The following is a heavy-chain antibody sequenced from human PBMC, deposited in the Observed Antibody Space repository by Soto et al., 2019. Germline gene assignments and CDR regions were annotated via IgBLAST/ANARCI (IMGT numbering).Heavy chain of an antibody. V-gene: IGHV1-18*01. CDR2: ISAYNGKT. CDR3: ARLTMAQDAFDI. CDR1: GYTFTNSG. J-gene: IGHJ3*02. Sequence: GASVKVSCKASGYTFTNSGISWVRQAPGQGLEWMGWISAYNGKTNYAQKLQGRVTMTTDTSTSTAYMELRSLRSDDTAVFYCARLTMAQDAFDIWGQGTMVTV. D-gene: IGHD3-10*01.